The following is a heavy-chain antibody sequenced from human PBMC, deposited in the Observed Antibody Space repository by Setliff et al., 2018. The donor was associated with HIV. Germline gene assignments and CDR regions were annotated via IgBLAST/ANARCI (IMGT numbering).Heavy chain of an antibody. CDR2: IFRSGTT. D-gene: IGHD3-10*01. V-gene: IGHV4-4*07. CDR3: ARDRHYSGLGSYGP. Sequence: SETLSLTCTLSGGSFCDYHWSWIRQPAGRGLEWIGRIFRSGTTDYKFSLESRVTISIDTSRNQFSLRLTSVSAEDTAVYYCARDRHYSGLGSYGPWGPGTLVTVSS. CDR1: GGSFCDYH. J-gene: IGHJ5*02.